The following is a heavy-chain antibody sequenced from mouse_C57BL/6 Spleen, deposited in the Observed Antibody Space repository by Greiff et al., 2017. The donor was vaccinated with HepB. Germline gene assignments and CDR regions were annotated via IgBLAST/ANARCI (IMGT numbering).Heavy chain of an antibody. V-gene: IGHV1-50*01. CDR2: IDPSDSYT. CDR3: ARYPITTVVATREAWFAY. CDR1: GYTFTSYW. J-gene: IGHJ3*01. D-gene: IGHD1-1*01. Sequence: QVQLQQPGAELVKPGASVKLSCKASGYTFTSYWMQWVKQRPGQGLEWIGEIDPSDSYTNYNQKFKGKATLTVDTSSSTAYMQLSSLTSEDSAVYYCARYPITTVVATREAWFAYWGQGTLVTVSA.